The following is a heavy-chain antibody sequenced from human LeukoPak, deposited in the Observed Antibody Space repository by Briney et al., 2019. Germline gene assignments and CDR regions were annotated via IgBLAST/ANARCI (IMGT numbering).Heavy chain of an antibody. Sequence: ASVKVSCKASGYTFTGNHVHWVRQAPGQGLEWMGWIDPNSGGTKYAQKFQDRVTMTSDTSISTAYMELSGLRSDDTAVYFCAKEADIVSFDLWGRGTLFTVSS. V-gene: IGHV1-2*02. D-gene: IGHD2-15*01. CDR1: GYTFTGNH. CDR3: AKEADIVSFDL. CDR2: IDPNSGGT. J-gene: IGHJ2*01.